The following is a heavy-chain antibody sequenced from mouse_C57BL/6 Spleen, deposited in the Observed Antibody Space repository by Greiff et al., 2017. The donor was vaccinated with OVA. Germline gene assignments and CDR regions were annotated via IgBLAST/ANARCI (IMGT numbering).Heavy chain of an antibody. Sequence: QVHVKQSGAELVRPGTSVKMSCKASGYTFTNYWIGWAKQRPGHGLEWIGDIYPGGGYTNYNEKFKGKATLTADKSSSTAYMQFSSLTSEDSAIYYCARRGLLRAMDYWGQGTSVTVSS. J-gene: IGHJ4*01. D-gene: IGHD1-1*01. CDR2: IYPGGGYT. V-gene: IGHV1-63*01. CDR3: ARRGLLRAMDY. CDR1: GYTFTNYW.